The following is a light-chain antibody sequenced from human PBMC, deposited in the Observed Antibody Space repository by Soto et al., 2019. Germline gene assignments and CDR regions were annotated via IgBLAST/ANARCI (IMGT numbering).Light chain of an antibody. CDR3: QTWGTGLWV. V-gene: IGLV4-69*01. CDR2: LNSDGSH. Sequence: QSVLTQSPSASASLGASVKLTCTLSSGHSSYAIAWHHQQPEKGPRYLMKLNSDGSHSKGDGIPDRFSGSSSGAERYLTISSLQSEDEADYYCQTWGTGLWVFGGGTKLTVL. J-gene: IGLJ3*02. CDR1: SGHSSYA.